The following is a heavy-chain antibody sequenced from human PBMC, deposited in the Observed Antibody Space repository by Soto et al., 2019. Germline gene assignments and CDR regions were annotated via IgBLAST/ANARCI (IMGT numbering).Heavy chain of an antibody. CDR2: IIPIFGTA. D-gene: IGHD6-6*01. CDR3: ARLVFSSSSSRRDDAFDI. CDR1: GGTFSSYA. J-gene: IGHJ3*02. V-gene: IGHV1-69*13. Sequence: SVKVSCKASGGTFSSYAISWVRQAPGQGLEWMGGIIPIFGTANYAQKFQGRVTITADESTSTAYMELSSLRSEDTAVYYCARLVFSSSSSRRDDAFDIWGQGTMVTVSS.